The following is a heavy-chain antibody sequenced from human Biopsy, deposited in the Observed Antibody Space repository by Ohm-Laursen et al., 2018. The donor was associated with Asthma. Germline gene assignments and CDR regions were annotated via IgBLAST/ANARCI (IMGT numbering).Heavy chain of an antibody. V-gene: IGHV3-7*05. CDR3: AKGMDTFDI. CDR1: GFTFSTSW. CDR2: IKEDGSEK. D-gene: IGHD5-18*01. J-gene: IGHJ3*02. Sequence: SLRLSCSASGFTFSTSWMTWVRQAPEKGLEWVANIKEDGSEKNYVDSVKGRFTISRDNGKNSLYLQMNSLRAEDTAVYYCAKGMDTFDIWGQGTLVTVSS.